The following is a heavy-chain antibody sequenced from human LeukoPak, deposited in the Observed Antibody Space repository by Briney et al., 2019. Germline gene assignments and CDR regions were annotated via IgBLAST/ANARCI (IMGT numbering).Heavy chain of an antibody. CDR3: AREFVELRYFDWLSPHRDYYYMDV. CDR2: ISAYNGNT. CDR1: GYTFTSYG. D-gene: IGHD3-9*01. J-gene: IGHJ6*03. V-gene: IGHV1-18*01. Sequence: EASVKVSCKASGYTFTSYGISWVRQAPGQGLEWMGWISAYNGNTNYAQKLQGRVTMTTDTSTSTAYMELRSLRSDDTAVYYCAREFVELRYFDWLSPHRDYYYMDVWGKGTTVTVSS.